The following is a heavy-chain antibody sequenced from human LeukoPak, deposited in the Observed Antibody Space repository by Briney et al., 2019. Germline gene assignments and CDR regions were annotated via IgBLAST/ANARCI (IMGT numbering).Heavy chain of an antibody. CDR2: ITNRGDGT. D-gene: IGHD6-19*01. CDR3: AKDARRTSGWYYFDS. Sequence: GGSLRLSCTASGFTFSNFDMGWVRQAPGKGLEWVSAITNRGDGTYFADSVKGRVTISRDNSKDTLYLQLNSLRADDKAVYYCAKDARRTSGWYYFDSWGQGTLVTVSS. V-gene: IGHV3-23*01. J-gene: IGHJ4*02. CDR1: GFTFSNFD.